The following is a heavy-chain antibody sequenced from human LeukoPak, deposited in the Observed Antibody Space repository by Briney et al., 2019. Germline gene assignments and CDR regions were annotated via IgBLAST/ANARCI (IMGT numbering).Heavy chain of an antibody. CDR1: GGSVSSYY. CDR3: ARVGPYYDILTGYSYYFDY. J-gene: IGHJ4*02. Sequence: PSETLSLTCTVSGGSVSSYYWSWIRQPPGKGLEWIGHVYHTGNTNYNPSLKSRVTISVDTSKNQFSLKVSSVIAADTAVYYCARVGPYYDILTGYSYYFDYWGQGTLVTVSS. CDR2: VYHTGNT. D-gene: IGHD3-9*01. V-gene: IGHV4-59*02.